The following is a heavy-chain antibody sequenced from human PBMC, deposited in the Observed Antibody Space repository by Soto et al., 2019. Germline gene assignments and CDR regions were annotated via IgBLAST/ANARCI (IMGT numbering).Heavy chain of an antibody. Sequence: SETLSLTCAVYGGSFSGYYWSWIRQPPGKGLEWIGEINHSGSTNYNPSLKSRVTISVDTSKNQFSLKLSSVTAADTAVYYCARAGYYGSGSYYPKSHYYYYYMDVWGKGTTVTVSS. CDR2: INHSGST. J-gene: IGHJ6*03. V-gene: IGHV4-34*01. CDR3: ARAGYYGSGSYYPKSHYYYYYMDV. D-gene: IGHD3-10*01. CDR1: GGSFSGYY.